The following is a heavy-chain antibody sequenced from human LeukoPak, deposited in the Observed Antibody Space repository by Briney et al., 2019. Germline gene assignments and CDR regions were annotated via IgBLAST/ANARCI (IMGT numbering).Heavy chain of an antibody. Sequence: ASVKVSCTASGYTFTSYDISWVRQATGQGLEWMGWMNPNSGNTGYAQKFQGRVTMTRNTSISTAYMELSSLRSEDTAVYYCARVATLRVYYYYMDVWGKGTTVTVSS. D-gene: IGHD1-26*01. CDR2: MNPNSGNT. CDR1: GYTFTSYD. CDR3: ARVATLRVYYYYMDV. J-gene: IGHJ6*03. V-gene: IGHV1-8*01.